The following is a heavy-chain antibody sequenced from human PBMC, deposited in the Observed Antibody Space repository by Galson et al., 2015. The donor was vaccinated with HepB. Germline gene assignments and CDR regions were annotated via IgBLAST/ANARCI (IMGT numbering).Heavy chain of an antibody. CDR3: AREEYSRYLSFYYMDV. V-gene: IGHV3-21*01. CDR1: GFTFSGYT. J-gene: IGHJ6*03. Sequence: SLRLSCAASGFTFSGYTMNWVRQAPGKGLEWVSCITRTSSYIYYADSVKGRFTISRDNAKNSLYLQMNSLRAEDTAVYYCAREEYSRYLSFYYMDVWGKGTTVTVSS. D-gene: IGHD6-13*01. CDR2: ITRTSSYI.